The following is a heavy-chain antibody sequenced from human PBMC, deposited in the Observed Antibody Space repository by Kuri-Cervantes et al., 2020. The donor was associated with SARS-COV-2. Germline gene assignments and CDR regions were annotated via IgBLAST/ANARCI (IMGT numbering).Heavy chain of an antibody. Sequence: GESLKISCAASGFTFDDYGMSWVRQAPGKGLEWVSGINWNGGSTGYADSAKGRFTIPRDNAKNSLYLQMSSLRAEDTALYYCASLRGPWGQGTLVTVSS. CDR3: ASLRGP. J-gene: IGHJ5*02. V-gene: IGHV3-20*04. D-gene: IGHD5-12*01. CDR1: GFTFDDYG. CDR2: INWNGGST.